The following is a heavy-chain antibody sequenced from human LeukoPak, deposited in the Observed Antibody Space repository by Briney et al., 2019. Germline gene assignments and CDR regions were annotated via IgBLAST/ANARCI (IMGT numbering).Heavy chain of an antibody. CDR3: ARGFCYYDSSGYYNAFDY. J-gene: IGHJ4*02. CDR2: IYYSGST. Sequence: SETLSLTCTVSGGSISSYYWSWIRQPPGKGLEWIGYIYYSGSTNYNPSLKSRVTISVDTSKNQFSLKLSSVTAADTAVYYCARGFCYYDSSGYYNAFDYWGQGTLVTVSS. V-gene: IGHV4-59*01. D-gene: IGHD3-22*01. CDR1: GGSISSYY.